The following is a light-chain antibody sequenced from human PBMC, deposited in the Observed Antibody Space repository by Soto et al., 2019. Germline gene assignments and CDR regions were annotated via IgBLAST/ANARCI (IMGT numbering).Light chain of an antibody. CDR3: QQYGSSPFT. CDR1: QSVSSSY. Sequence: EIVLTQSPGTLSLSPGERATLSCRASQSVSSSYLAWYHQKPGQAPRLLIYGASCRATGIPDRFSGSGSGTDFTLTISRLEPEDFAVYYCQQYGSSPFTFGPGTKVDIK. V-gene: IGKV3-20*01. CDR2: GAS. J-gene: IGKJ3*01.